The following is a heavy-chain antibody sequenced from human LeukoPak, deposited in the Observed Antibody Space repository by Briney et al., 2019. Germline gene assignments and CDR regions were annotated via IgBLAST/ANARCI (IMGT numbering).Heavy chain of an antibody. J-gene: IGHJ6*04. CDR3: ARAFYCSSTSCFKMGYYGMDV. D-gene: IGHD2-2*01. CDR2: IWYDGSNK. V-gene: IGHV3-33*01. Sequence: GRSLRLSCAASGLTFSSYGMHWVRQAPGKGLEWVAVIWYDGSNKYYADSVKGRFTISRDNSKNTLYLQMNSLRAEDTAVYYCARAFYCSSTSCFKMGYYGMDVWGKGTTVTVSS. CDR1: GLTFSSYG.